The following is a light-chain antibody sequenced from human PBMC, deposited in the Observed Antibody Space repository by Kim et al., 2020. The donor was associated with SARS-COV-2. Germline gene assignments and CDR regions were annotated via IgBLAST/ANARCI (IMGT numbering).Light chain of an antibody. V-gene: IGKV1-5*03. Sequence: SASVGDRVTITCRASQNIYIWLAWYQQKPGKAPKLLIYKASSLESGVPSRFSGSGSGTEFSLTISSLQPDDFATYYCQQYSSSGTFGQGTKVEIK. J-gene: IGKJ1*01. CDR1: QNIYIW. CDR2: KAS. CDR3: QQYSSSGT.